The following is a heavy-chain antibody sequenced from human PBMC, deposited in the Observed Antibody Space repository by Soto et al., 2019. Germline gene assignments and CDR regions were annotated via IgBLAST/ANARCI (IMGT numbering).Heavy chain of an antibody. V-gene: IGHV1-69*13. CDR1: GGTFSSYA. CDR3: ASPSHYYYVMDV. Sequence: SVKVSCKASGGTFSSYAISWVRQAPGQGLEWMGGIIPIFGTANYAQKFQGRVTITADESTSTAYMELSSLRSEDTAVYYCASPSHYYYVMDVWGQGSTVTVSS. CDR2: IIPIFGTA. J-gene: IGHJ6*02.